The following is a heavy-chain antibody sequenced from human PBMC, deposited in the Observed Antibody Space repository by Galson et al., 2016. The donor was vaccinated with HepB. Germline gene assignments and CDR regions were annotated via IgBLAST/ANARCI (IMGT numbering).Heavy chain of an antibody. Sequence: SLRLSCATSGFTFGDYAMSWFRQAPGKGLEWVGFIRSKTYGRKQEYAAAVKARFTIPRDDSKSFAYLQMSSLNTGDTAVYYCARGTPDYRPYYFDYWGQGTLVTVSS. CDR3: ARGTPDYRPYYFDY. D-gene: IGHD4-11*01. CDR2: IRSKTYGRKQ. CDR1: GFTFGDYA. V-gene: IGHV3-49*03. J-gene: IGHJ4*02.